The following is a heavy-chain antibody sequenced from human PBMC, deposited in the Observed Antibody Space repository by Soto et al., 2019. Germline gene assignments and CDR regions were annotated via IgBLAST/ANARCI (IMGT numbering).Heavy chain of an antibody. Sequence: SETLSLTCTVSGGSISSYYWSWIQQPPGKGLEWIGYIYYSGSTNYNPSLKSRVTISVDTSKNQFSLKLSSVTAADTAVYYCARHCSNSSSWPHLDYWGQGTLVTVSS. V-gene: IGHV4-59*08. J-gene: IGHJ4*02. CDR1: GGSISSYY. CDR2: IYYSGST. D-gene: IGHD6-13*01. CDR3: ARHCSNSSSWPHLDY.